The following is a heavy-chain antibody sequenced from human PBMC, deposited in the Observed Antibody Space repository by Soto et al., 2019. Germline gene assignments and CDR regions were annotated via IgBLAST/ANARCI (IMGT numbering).Heavy chain of an antibody. CDR2: IIPIFGTA. D-gene: IGHD5-12*01. CDR1: GGTFSSYA. J-gene: IGHJ6*02. Sequence: SVKVSCKASGGTFSSYAISWVRQAPGQGLEWMGGIIPIFGTANYAQKFQGRVTITADESTSTAYMELSSLRSEDTAVYYCARESGGVATNPDDVGYYGMDVWGQGTTVTVSS. CDR3: ARESGGVATNPDDVGYYGMDV. V-gene: IGHV1-69*13.